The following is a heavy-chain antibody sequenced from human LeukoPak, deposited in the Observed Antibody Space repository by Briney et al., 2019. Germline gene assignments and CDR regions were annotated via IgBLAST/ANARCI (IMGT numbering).Heavy chain of an antibody. V-gene: IGHV3-23*01. D-gene: IGHD1-1*01. Sequence: GGSLRLSCAASGFTFSSYTMTWLRQAPGKGLEWVSTISGSGGSTYYADSVKGRFTISRDNSKNTLYLQMMSLRAEDTAVYYCAKDELETWGQGTLVTVSS. CDR3: AKDELET. J-gene: IGHJ5*02. CDR1: GFTFSSYT. CDR2: ISGSGGST.